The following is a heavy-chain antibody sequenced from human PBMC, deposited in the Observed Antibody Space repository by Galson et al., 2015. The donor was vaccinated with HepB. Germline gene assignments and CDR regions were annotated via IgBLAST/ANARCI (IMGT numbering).Heavy chain of an antibody. D-gene: IGHD5-12*01. J-gene: IGHJ4*02. Sequence: SLRLSCAASGFTFNSYWMNWVRQAPGKGLEWVANIKQDGSETYYGDSVKGRFTISRVNAKEPLYLQMNSLSSDDTAIYFCATAGWRHRWLFDSWGRGTLVTVAS. CDR2: IKQDGSET. CDR1: GFTFNSYW. V-gene: IGHV3-7*03. CDR3: ATAGWRHRWLFDS.